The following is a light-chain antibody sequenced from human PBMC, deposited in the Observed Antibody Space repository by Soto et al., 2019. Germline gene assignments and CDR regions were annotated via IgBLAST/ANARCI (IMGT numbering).Light chain of an antibody. CDR3: SSYTSSSTLV. Sequence: QSALTQPASVSGSPGQSITISCTGTSSDVGGYNYVSWYQQHPGKAPKLMIYDVSYRPSGVSNRFSGSKSGNTAFLTISGLQAEDEADYYCSSYTSSSTLVFGGGTKLTVL. J-gene: IGLJ2*01. CDR1: SSDVGGYNY. CDR2: DVS. V-gene: IGLV2-14*01.